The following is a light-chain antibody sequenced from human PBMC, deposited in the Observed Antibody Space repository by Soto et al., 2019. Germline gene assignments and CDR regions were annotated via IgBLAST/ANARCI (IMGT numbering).Light chain of an antibody. J-gene: IGKJ2*01. CDR3: QHRDNWSYI. CDR2: DTS. CDR1: QSVSSS. V-gene: IGKV3-15*01. Sequence: EIVVTQSPATLSVSPGERVTLSCRASQSVSSSLAWYQQRPGQAPRLLIYDTSTRAAGISARFSGSGSGTEFTLTISSLQSEDFAVYYCQHRDNWSYIFGQGTKLEIK.